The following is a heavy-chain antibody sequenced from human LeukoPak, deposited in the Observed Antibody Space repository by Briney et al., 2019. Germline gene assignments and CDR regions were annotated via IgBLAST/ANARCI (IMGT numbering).Heavy chain of an antibody. D-gene: IGHD6-13*01. CDR2: IYHSGST. J-gene: IGHJ5*02. Sequence: SETLSLTCTVSGYSISSGYYWGWIRPPPGKGLGWIGSIYHSGSTYYDPSLKIRVTISVDTSKNQFSLKLRSVTAADTSVYYCAGTRAAGTLWFDPWGQGTLVTVSS. CDR3: AGTRAAGTLWFDP. CDR1: GYSISSGYY. V-gene: IGHV4-38-2*02.